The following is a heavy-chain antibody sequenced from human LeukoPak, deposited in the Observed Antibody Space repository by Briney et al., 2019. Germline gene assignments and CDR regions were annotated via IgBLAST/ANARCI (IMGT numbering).Heavy chain of an antibody. CDR1: GGSFSGYY. Sequence: PSETLSLTCAVYGGSFSGYYWSWIRQPPGKGLEWIGEINHSGSTNYNPSLKSRVTISVDTSKNQFSLKLSSVTAADTAVYYCARLWFGESTPNWFDPWGQGTLVTASS. D-gene: IGHD3-10*01. V-gene: IGHV4-34*01. CDR3: ARLWFGESTPNWFDP. J-gene: IGHJ5*02. CDR2: INHSGST.